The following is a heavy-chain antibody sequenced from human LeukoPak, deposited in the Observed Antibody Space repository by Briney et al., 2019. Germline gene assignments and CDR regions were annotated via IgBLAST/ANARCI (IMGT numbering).Heavy chain of an antibody. V-gene: IGHV1-69*13. CDR1: GYTFTNYA. CDR2: IIPIFGTA. Sequence: GASVKVSCKASGYTFTNYAISWVRQAPGQGLEWMGGIIPIFGTANYAQKFQGRVTITADESTSTAYMELSSLRSEDTAVYYCARDLPLQRTPNYYDSSGLLDYWGQGTLVTVSS. CDR3: ARDLPLQRTPNYYDSSGLLDY. D-gene: IGHD3-22*01. J-gene: IGHJ4*02.